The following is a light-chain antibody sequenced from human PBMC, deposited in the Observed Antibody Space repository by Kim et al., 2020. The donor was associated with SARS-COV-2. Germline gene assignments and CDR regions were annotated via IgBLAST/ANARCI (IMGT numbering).Light chain of an antibody. CDR1: QGIRSW. Sequence: ASVGDRVTIACRASQGIRSWLAWYQQKPGKAPKLLIYKASSLESGVPSRFSGSGSGTEFTLTISSLQPDDFATYYCQQYNSYSPYSFGRGTKLEI. CDR3: QQYNSYSPYS. J-gene: IGKJ2*03. CDR2: KAS. V-gene: IGKV1-5*03.